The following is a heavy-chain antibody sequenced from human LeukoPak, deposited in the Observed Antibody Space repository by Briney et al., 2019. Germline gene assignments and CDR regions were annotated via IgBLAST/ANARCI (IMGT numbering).Heavy chain of an antibody. CDR3: ARSGGYSGYDVDY. CDR2: ISYSGST. J-gene: IGHJ4*02. CDR1: GGSIKSYY. V-gene: IGHV4-59*01. D-gene: IGHD5-12*01. Sequence: PSETLSLTCTVSGGSIKSYYWHWIRQPPGKGLEWIGYISYSGSTNYNPSLKSRVTISIDTSKNQFSLKLSSVTAAGTAVYHCARSGGYSGYDVDYWGQGTLVTVSS.